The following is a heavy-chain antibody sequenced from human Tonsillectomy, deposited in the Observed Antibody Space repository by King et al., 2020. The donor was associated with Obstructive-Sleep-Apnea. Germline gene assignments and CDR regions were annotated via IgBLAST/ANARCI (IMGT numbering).Heavy chain of an antibody. CDR3: ARTPYYSDYRSRAFDI. V-gene: IGHV4-59*08. Sequence: QMQLQESGPGLLKPSETLSLTFSVSGGSISNHDWSWIRQPPGRGLEWIGYIYDSGNTNYNPSLKSRVTISLDTSKNQFSLKPPSVTAADTAVYVCARTPYYSDYRSRAFDIWGQGTIVTVSS. CDR1: GGSISNHD. J-gene: IGHJ3*02. D-gene: IGHD3-22*01. CDR2: IYDSGNT.